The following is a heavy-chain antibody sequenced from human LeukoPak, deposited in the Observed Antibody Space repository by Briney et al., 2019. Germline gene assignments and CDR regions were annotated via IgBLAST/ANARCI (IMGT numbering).Heavy chain of an antibody. CDR1: GGSISSYY. CDR2: IYYSGST. V-gene: IGHV4-59*01. J-gene: IGHJ6*02. D-gene: IGHD5-24*01. CDR3: AKDAEEVEMATITEYYYYYGMDV. Sequence: SETLSLTCTVSGGSISSYYWSWIRQPPGKGLEWIGYIYYSGSTNYNPSLKSRVTISVDTSKNQFSLKLSSVTAADTAVYYCAKDAEEVEMATITEYYYYYGMDVWGQGTTVTVSS.